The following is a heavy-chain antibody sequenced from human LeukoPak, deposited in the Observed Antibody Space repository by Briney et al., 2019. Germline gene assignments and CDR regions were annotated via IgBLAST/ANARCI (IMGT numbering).Heavy chain of an antibody. CDR1: GYTFTSYY. CDR3: AREERYCSSTSCYLSAIDY. D-gene: IGHD2-2*01. V-gene: IGHV1-46*01. CDR2: INPSGGST. Sequence: ASVKVSCKASGYTFTSYYMHWVRQAPGQGLEWMGIINPSGGSTSYAQKFQGRVTMTRDMSTSTVYMELSSLRSEDTAVYYCAREERYCSSTSCYLSAIDYWGQGTLVTVSS. J-gene: IGHJ4*02.